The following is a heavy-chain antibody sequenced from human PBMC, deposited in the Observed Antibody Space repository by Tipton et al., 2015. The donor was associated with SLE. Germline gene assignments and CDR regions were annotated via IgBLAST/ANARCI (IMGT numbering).Heavy chain of an antibody. CDR2: INPYNDNT. D-gene: IGHD5-12*01. Sequence: QLVQSGAEVKKPGASVKVSCRASGYIFSTYGISWVRQAPGQGLEWMGWINPYNDNTDYVELLQGRVTMTTDTSTGTAYMELTSLSSDDTASYCCARHAVAGYACCMGVWGRGTAVAVAS. CDR1: GYIFSTYG. CDR3: ARHAVAGYACCMGV. V-gene: IGHV1-18*01. J-gene: IGHJ6*03.